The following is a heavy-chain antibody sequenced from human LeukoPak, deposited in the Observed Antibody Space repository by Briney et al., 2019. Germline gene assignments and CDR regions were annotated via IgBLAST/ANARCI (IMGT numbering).Heavy chain of an antibody. Sequence: GSSVKVSCKASGGTFSSYAISWVRQAPGQGLEWMGGIIPIFCTANYAQKFQGRVTITADESTSTAYMELSSLRSEDTAVYYCAREHDYGDPHDAFDIWGQGTMVTVSS. CDR2: IIPIFCTA. J-gene: IGHJ3*02. CDR3: AREHDYGDPHDAFDI. CDR1: GGTFSSYA. V-gene: IGHV1-69*01. D-gene: IGHD4-17*01.